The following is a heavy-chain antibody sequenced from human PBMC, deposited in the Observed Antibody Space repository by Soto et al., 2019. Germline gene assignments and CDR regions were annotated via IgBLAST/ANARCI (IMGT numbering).Heavy chain of an antibody. J-gene: IGHJ3*01. CDR1: VFTFHLHD. Sequence: GGSLRLSYTSSVFTFHLHDMRWVRQAPGEGLEWVSYISENGVYTEYADSVKGRFTISRDNSQHTLHVQMTSLSPEDRAVYYWAIGSSPYSYYAIDVWGQGTMVTVSS. D-gene: IGHD3-22*01. V-gene: IGHV3-23*01. CDR2: ISENGVYT. CDR3: AIGSSPYSYYAIDV.